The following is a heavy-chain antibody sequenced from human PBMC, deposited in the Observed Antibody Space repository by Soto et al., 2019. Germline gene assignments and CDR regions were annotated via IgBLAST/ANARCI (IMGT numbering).Heavy chain of an antibody. V-gene: IGHV1-8*01. CDR2: MNPNSGNT. D-gene: IGHD4-17*01. Sequence: ASVKVSCKAPGYTFTSYDINWMRQATGQGLEWMGWMNPNSGNTGYAQKFQARVTMTRNTSISTAYMELSSLRSEDTAVYYCARMYGDYYYYGMDVWGQGTTVTVS. CDR3: ARMYGDYYYYGMDV. CDR1: GYTFTSYD. J-gene: IGHJ6*02.